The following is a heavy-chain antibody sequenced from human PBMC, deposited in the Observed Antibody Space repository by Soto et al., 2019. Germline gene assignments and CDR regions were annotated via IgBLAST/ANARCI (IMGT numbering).Heavy chain of an antibody. CDR3: ARAPRYYDSSGYYRRPDDAFDI. D-gene: IGHD3-22*01. V-gene: IGHV1-69*02. Sequence: QVQLVQSGAEVKKPGSSVKVSCKASGGTFSSYTISWVRQAPGQGLEWMGRIIPILGIANYAQKFQGRVTITADKSTSTAYMELSSLGSEDTAVYYCARAPRYYDSSGYYRRPDDAFDIWGQGTMVTVSS. CDR1: GGTFSSYT. J-gene: IGHJ3*02. CDR2: IIPILGIA.